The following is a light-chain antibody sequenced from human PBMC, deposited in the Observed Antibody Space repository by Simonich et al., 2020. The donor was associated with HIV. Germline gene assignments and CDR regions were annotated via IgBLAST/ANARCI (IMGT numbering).Light chain of an antibody. Sequence: SYELTQPPSVAVSPGPTARITCPGDTLPKQYAYWYQQKPGQAPVLVISKDSERPSGIPERFSGSTSGTTVTLTISGVQEEDEADYYCQSADSSGTYEVFGGGTKLTVL. CDR2: KDS. CDR1: TLPKQY. CDR3: QSADSSGTYEV. J-gene: IGLJ2*01. V-gene: IGLV3-25*03.